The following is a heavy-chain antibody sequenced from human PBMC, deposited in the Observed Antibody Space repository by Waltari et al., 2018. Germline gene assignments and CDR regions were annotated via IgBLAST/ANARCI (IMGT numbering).Heavy chain of an antibody. Sequence: QVQLQQWGAGLLKPSETLSLTCAVYGGSFSGYYWSWIRQPPGKGLEWIGEINHSGSTNYNPSLKSRVTISVDTSKNQFSLKLSSVTAADTAVYYCARDVYYYGMDVWGQGTTVTVSS. CDR1: GGSFSGYY. CDR3: ARDVYYYGMDV. V-gene: IGHV4-34*01. J-gene: IGHJ6*02. CDR2: INHSGST.